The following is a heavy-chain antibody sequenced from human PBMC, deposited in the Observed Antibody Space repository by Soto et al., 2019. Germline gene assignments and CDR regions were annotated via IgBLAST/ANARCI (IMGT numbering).Heavy chain of an antibody. CDR2: ISGSGGST. CDR1: GFTFSSYA. D-gene: IGHD3-10*01. J-gene: IGHJ4*03. Sequence: GGSLRLSCAASGFTFSSYAMSWVRQAPGKGLEWVSAISGSGGSTYYAESVKGRFTISRDNSKNTLYLQMNSLRAEDTAVYYCAKARITMVRGVIITLDDYWGQGTMVTVSS. V-gene: IGHV3-23*01. CDR3: AKARITMVRGVIITLDDY.